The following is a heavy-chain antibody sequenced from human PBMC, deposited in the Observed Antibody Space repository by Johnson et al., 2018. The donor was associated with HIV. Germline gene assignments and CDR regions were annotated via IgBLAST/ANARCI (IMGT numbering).Heavy chain of an antibody. CDR2: IKSKTGGGTT. CDR1: GFTFTNAW. CDR3: TRDRPGSDDSFDI. V-gene: IGHV3-15*01. Sequence: VQLVESGGGLVKPGGSLRLSCAASGFTFTNAWMNWVRQAPGKGLDWVGRIKSKTGGGTTEDAAPVKGSFTSSRDDSTNTLSLQMSSLKNADTAVYYCTRDRPGSDDSFDIWGQGTMVTVSS. J-gene: IGHJ3*02. D-gene: IGHD3-10*01.